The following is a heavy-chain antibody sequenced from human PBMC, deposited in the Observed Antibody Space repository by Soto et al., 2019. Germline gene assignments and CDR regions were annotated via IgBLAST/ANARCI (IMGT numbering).Heavy chain of an antibody. CDR2: IFDSGGT. CDR3: AREIIPLTTVCYFDP. CDR1: GGSISGGGYY. J-gene: IGHJ2*01. V-gene: IGHV4-30-4*01. Sequence: QVQLQESGPGLVKPSQTLSLTCTVSGGSISGGGYYWSWIRQPPGKGPGRIGYIFDSGGTDYNPSLKSRLTISVATPKTQLSLRPSSVSAADTAGYYCAREIIPLTTVCYFDPGGRGPRFTAS.